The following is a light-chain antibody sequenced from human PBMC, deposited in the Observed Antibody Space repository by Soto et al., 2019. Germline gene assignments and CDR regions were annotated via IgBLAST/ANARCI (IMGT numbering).Light chain of an antibody. J-gene: IGKJ5*01. CDR2: DAS. CDR3: QQRSSWPIT. V-gene: IGKV3-11*01. Sequence: EIVLTQSPATLSLSPGERSTLSFSASQSVTSYLAWYQQRPGQAPRLLINDASRRATGIPDRFSGSGSGADFTLTISSLEPEDFAVYYCQQRSSWPITFGQGTRLETK. CDR1: QSVTSY.